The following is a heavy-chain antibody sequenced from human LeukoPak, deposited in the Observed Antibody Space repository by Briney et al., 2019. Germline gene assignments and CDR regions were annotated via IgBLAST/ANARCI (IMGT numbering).Heavy chain of an antibody. V-gene: IGHV3-23*01. J-gene: IGHJ4*02. CDR2: ISGSGGST. Sequence: GGSLRLSCAASGFTFSSYAMSWVRQAPGKGLEWVSAISGSGGSTYYADSVKGRFTISRDNSKNTLYLQMNSLKTEDTAVYYCTTQDMPFDYWGQGTLVTVPS. D-gene: IGHD2-15*01. CDR1: GFTFSSYA. CDR3: TTQDMPFDY.